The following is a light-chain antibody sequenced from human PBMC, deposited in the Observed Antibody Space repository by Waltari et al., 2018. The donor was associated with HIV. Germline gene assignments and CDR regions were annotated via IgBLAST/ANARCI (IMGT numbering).Light chain of an antibody. V-gene: IGLV2-14*01. CDR1: NSDVGLYNL. Sequence: QSALTQPASVSGSPGQSITISCTGTNSDVGLYNLVSWYRHHPGKAPQLVIYGVDSLPSGVSDRFSGSKSGNTASLTISTLQAEDEADYYCSSYTNIDTLVFGGGTKLTVL. CDR3: SSYTNIDTLV. J-gene: IGLJ3*02. CDR2: GVD.